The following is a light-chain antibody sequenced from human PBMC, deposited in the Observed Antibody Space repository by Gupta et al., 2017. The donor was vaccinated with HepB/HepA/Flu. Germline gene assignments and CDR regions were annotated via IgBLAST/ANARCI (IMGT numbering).Light chain of an antibody. Sequence: SYVLTQPPSVSVAPGKTASITCGGNNIGTKGVHWYQQMPGQAPVMVIYNDSDRPSGIPERFPGSNSGSTATLTISRVEAGDEAEYYCQVWDSSDDSAVFGGGTKLTVL. V-gene: IGLV3-21*04. CDR3: QVWDSSDDSAV. CDR1: NIGTKG. J-gene: IGLJ2*01. CDR2: NDS.